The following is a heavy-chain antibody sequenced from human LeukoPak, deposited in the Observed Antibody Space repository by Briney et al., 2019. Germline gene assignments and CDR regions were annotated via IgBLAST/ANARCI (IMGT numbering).Heavy chain of an antibody. CDR3: ARQPTGGGYEPYYFDY. D-gene: IGHD5-12*01. CDR1: GYSISSGYY. J-gene: IGHJ4*02. V-gene: IGHV4-38-2*01. Sequence: PSETLSLTCAVSGYSISSGYYWGWIRPPPGKGLEWIGSIYHSGITYYNPSLKSRVTISVDTSKNQFSLKLSSVTAADTAVCYCARQPTGGGYEPYYFDYWGQGTLVTVSS. CDR2: IYHSGIT.